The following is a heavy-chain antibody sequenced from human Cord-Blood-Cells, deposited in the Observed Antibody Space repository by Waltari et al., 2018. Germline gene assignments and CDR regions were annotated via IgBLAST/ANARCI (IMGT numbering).Heavy chain of an antibody. CDR2: INTNTGNP. CDR1: GYTFTSYA. Sequence: QVQLVQSGSELKKPGASVKVSCKASGYTFTSYAMNWVRQAPGQGLEWMGWINTNTGNPTYAQGFTGRFVFALDTAVSTAYLQICSLKAEDTAVYYCAREEVGYSNYIYYYYGMDVWGQGTTVTVSS. CDR3: AREEVGYSNYIYYYYGMDV. J-gene: IGHJ6*02. D-gene: IGHD4-4*01. V-gene: IGHV7-4-1*01.